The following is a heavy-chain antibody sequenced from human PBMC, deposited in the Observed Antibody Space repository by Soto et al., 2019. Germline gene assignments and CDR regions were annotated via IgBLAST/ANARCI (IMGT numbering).Heavy chain of an antibody. J-gene: IGHJ3*02. CDR2: ISAYNGNT. D-gene: IGHD5-18*01. CDR3: ARDLAWIQLWLKNRAFDI. V-gene: IGHV1-18*01. CDR1: GYTFTNYV. Sequence: GASVKVSCKASGYTFTNYVISWVRQAPGQGLEWMGWISAYNGNTNYAQKLQGRVTMTTDTSTSTAYMELRSLRSDDTAVYYCARDLAWIQLWLKNRAFDIWGQGTMVTVSS.